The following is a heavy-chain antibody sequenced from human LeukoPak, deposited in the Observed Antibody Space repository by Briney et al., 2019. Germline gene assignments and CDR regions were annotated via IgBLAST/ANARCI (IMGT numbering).Heavy chain of an antibody. CDR2: ISGGGGST. J-gene: IGHJ5*02. V-gene: IGHV3-23*01. Sequence: GGSLRLSCAASEVTFSSYAMNWVRQAPGKGLEWVSGISGGGGSTYYADSVKGRFTISRDNSKNTLYLQMDSLRAEDTALYYCAKGSGINHYHWIDPWGQGTLVTVSS. D-gene: IGHD1-14*01. CDR3: AKGSGINHYHWIDP. CDR1: EVTFSSYA.